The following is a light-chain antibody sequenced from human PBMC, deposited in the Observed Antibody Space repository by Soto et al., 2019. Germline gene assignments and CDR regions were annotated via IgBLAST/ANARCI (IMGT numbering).Light chain of an antibody. CDR3: ISYTSRSTPYV. CDR1: NSDVGGYTY. J-gene: IGLJ1*01. V-gene: IGLV2-14*03. CDR2: DVS. Sequence: QSALTQPASVSGSPGQSITISCTGTNSDVGGYTYVSWYQQHPGKAPKLMIYDVSNRPSGVSNRFSGSKSGNTASLTISGLQADDEADYYCISYTSRSTPYVFGTGTKLTVL.